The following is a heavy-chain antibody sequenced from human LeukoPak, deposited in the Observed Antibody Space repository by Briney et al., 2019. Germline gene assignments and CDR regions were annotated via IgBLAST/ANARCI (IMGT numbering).Heavy chain of an antibody. J-gene: IGHJ4*02. V-gene: IGHV4-61*02. Sequence: SETLSLTCTVSGDSISSISYYWSWIRQPAGKGLEWIGRIYTSGSTNYNPSLKSRVTMSVDTSKNQFSLKLSSVTAADTAVYYCASYSGYSGYDPSDYWGQGTLVTVSS. D-gene: IGHD5-12*01. CDR1: GDSISSISYY. CDR3: ASYSGYSGYDPSDY. CDR2: IYTSGST.